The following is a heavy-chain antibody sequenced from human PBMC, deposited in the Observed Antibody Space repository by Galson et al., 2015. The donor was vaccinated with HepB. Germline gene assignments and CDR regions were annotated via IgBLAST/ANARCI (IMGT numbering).Heavy chain of an antibody. J-gene: IGHJ6*02. V-gene: IGHV1-8*01. CDR1: GYTFTSYD. Sequence: SVKVSCKASGYTFTSYDINWVRQATGQGLEWMGWMNPNSGNTGYAQKFQGRVTMTRNTSISTAYMELSSLRSDDTAVYYCARGVTFPGYSYGYVPGYYYYGMDVWGQGTTVTVSS. CDR3: ARGVTFPGYSYGYVPGYYYYGMDV. CDR2: MNPNSGNT. D-gene: IGHD5-18*01.